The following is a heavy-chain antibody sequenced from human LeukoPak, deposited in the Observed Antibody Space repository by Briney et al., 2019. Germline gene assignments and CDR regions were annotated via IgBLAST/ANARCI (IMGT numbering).Heavy chain of an antibody. CDR1: GGTFSSYA. CDR2: VSPYNGNT. D-gene: IGHD3-10*01. CDR3: ARNGRVRRVVKDLFEY. V-gene: IGHV1-18*01. Sequence: GASVKVSCKASGGTFSSYAITWVRQAPGQGLEWMGRVSPYNGNTYYSQRFQDRVTITKDTSTGTAYMDLRNLRTDDTAMYYCARNGRVRRVVKDLFEYWGQGTLVAVSS. J-gene: IGHJ4*02.